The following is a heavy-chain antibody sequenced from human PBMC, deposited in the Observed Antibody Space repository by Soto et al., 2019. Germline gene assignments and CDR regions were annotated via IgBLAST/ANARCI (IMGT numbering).Heavy chain of an antibody. CDR3: ARDAMGGGRYGMDV. D-gene: IGHD1-26*01. V-gene: IGHV1-18*01. J-gene: IGHJ6*02. CDR2: ISVYTGNT. CDR1: GYKFNNFA. Sequence: ASVKVSCKASGYKFNNFAINWVRQAPGQGLEWMGWISVYTGNTNSEQKLHGRVTMTTDTSTSTAYMELRSLRSDDTAMYYCARDAMGGGRYGMDVWGQGTTVTVSS.